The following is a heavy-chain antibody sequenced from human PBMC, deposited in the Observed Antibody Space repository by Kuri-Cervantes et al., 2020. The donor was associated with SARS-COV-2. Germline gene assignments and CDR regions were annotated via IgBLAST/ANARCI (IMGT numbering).Heavy chain of an antibody. CDR3: AKDLSLSSGWYYWYFDL. D-gene: IGHD6-19*01. CDR2: ISSSGSTI. CDR1: GFTFSDYY. J-gene: IGHJ2*01. Sequence: GESLKISCAASGFTFSDYYMSLIRQAPGKGLEWVSYISSSGSTIYYADSVKGRFTISRDNSKNTLYLQMNSLRAEDTAVYYCAKDLSLSSGWYYWYFDLWGRGTLVTVSS. V-gene: IGHV3-11*01.